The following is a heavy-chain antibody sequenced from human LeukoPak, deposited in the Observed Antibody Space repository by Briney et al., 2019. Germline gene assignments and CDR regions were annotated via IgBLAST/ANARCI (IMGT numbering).Heavy chain of an antibody. J-gene: IGHJ4*02. CDR1: GFTFSSYW. CDR2: INTDGSTT. D-gene: IGHD3-10*01. CDR3: TRGGVDY. Sequence: GGSLRLSCAASGFTFSSYWMHWVRHAPGKGLVWVSRINTDGSTTSYADSVKGRFTISRDNAKNTLYLHMDSLRAEDTAVYCCTRGGVDYWGQGTLVTVSS. V-gene: IGHV3-74*01.